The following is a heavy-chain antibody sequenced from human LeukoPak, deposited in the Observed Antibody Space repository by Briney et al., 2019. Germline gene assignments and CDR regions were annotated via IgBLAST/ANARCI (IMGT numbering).Heavy chain of an antibody. CDR2: ISYDGSDK. J-gene: IGHJ4*02. D-gene: IGHD3-22*01. V-gene: IGHV3-30*03. CDR3: ARSVHFGYHDY. CDR1: GFSISDSY. Sequence: GGSLRLSCVVSGFSISDSYMTWIRQAPGRGLEWVAVISYDGSDKWYADSVKGRFTVSRDNSKNTVFLQMNSLRPEDTAVYYCARSVHFGYHDYWGQGTLVTVSS.